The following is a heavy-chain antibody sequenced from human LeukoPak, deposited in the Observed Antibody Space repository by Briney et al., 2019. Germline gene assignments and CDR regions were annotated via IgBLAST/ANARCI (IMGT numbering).Heavy chain of an antibody. CDR2: ISYDGSNK. J-gene: IGHJ6*02. Sequence: GGSLRLSCAASGFTFSSYAMHWVRQAPGKGLEWVAVISYDGSNKYYADSVKGRFTISRDNSKNTLYLQMNSLRAEDTAVYYCARDGALYSNHYYYYGMDVWGQGTTVTVSS. CDR3: ARDGALYSNHYYYYGMDV. D-gene: IGHD4-11*01. CDR1: GFTFSSYA. V-gene: IGHV3-30-3*01.